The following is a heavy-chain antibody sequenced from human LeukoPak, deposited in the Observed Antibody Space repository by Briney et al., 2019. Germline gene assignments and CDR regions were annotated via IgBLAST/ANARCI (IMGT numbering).Heavy chain of an antibody. D-gene: IGHD3-3*01. CDR1: GYSISSGYY. CDR2: IYHSGST. Sequence: SETLSLTCTVSGYSISSGYYWCWIRQPPGKGLEWIGSIYHSGSTYYNPSLKSRVTISVDTSKNQFSLKLSSVTAADTAVYYCARSSWGSVNIRPYYDFWSGYYGPHINWFDPWGQGTLVTVSS. CDR3: ARSSWGSVNIRPYYDFWSGYYGPHINWFDP. V-gene: IGHV4-38-2*02. J-gene: IGHJ5*02.